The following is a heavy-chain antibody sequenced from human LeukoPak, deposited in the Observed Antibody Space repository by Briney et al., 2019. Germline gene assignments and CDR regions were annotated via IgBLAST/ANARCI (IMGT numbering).Heavy chain of an antibody. CDR3: AKSMTYYYDSSGYYWENYYGMDV. J-gene: IGHJ6*02. CDR2: ISGSGGST. CDR1: GFTFSSYA. V-gene: IGHV3-23*01. Sequence: GSLRLSCAASGFTFSSYAMSWVRQAPGKGLEWVSAISGSGGSTYYADSVKGRFTISRDNSKNTLYLQLNSLRAEDTAVYYCAKSMTYYYDSSGYYWENYYGMDVWGQGTTVTVSS. D-gene: IGHD3-22*01.